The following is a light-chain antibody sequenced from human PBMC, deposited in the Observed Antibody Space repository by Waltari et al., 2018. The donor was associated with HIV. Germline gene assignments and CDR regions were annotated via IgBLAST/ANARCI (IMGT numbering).Light chain of an antibody. CDR2: GNN. CDR1: NSNIGSNI. V-gene: IGLV1-44*01. J-gene: IGLJ3*02. CDR3: AAWDDSLNGHWV. Sequence: QSVLTQPPSASGTPGQRVTISCSGSNSNIGSNIVSWYQQVPGTAPKLLVYGNNGRPSGVPDRFSGSKSGTSASLVISGLQSKDEAEYYCAAWDDSLNGHWVFGGGTKLTVL.